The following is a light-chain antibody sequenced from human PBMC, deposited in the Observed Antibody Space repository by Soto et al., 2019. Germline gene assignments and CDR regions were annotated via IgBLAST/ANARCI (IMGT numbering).Light chain of an antibody. V-gene: IGKV1-39*01. CDR1: QSISSY. J-gene: IGKJ4*01. CDR3: QQSYATVRT. Sequence: DIQMTQSPSSLSASVGDRVTITCRASQSISSYLNWYQHKPGKAPKLLIYAASSLQSGVPARFSGSGAETDFTLTITSLQPEDFGIYYCQQSYATVRTFGGGTKVDIK. CDR2: AAS.